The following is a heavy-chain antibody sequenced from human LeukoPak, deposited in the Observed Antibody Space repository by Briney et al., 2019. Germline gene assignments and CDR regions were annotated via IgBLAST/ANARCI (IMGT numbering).Heavy chain of an antibody. CDR2: ISWNSGSI. CDR3: SKDISAGGLDV. J-gene: IGHJ6*02. CDR1: GFTFDDYA. V-gene: IGHV3-9*03. Sequence: GGSLRLSCAASGFTFDDYAMHWVRQAPGKGLEWVSGISWNSGSIGYADSVKGRFTISRDNAKNSLYLQMNSLRAEDMALYYCSKDISAGGLDVWGPGTPVTVSS. D-gene: IGHD3-16*02.